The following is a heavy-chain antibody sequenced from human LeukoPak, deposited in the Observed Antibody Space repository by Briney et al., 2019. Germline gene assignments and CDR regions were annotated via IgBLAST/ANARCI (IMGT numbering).Heavy chain of an antibody. J-gene: IGHJ4*02. CDR1: GFTFSSYE. V-gene: IGHV3-48*03. Sequence: GGSLRLSCAASGFTFSSYEMNWVRQAPGKGLEWVSYISSSGSTIYYADSVKGRFTISRDNAKNSLYLQMNSLRAEDTAVYYCARGMSLWFGELSHFDYWGQGTLVTVSS. CDR3: ARGMSLWFGELSHFDY. D-gene: IGHD3-10*01. CDR2: ISSSGSTI.